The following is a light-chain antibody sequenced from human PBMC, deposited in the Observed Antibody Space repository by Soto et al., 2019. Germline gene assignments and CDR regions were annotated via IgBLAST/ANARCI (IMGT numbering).Light chain of an antibody. CDR1: QSINNW. CDR3: QQYSAYPIT. Sequence: DIQMTQSPSTLSASVGDRVTITCRASQSINNWLAWYQQKPGKAPKLLIYKTSSLESGVPSRFSGSGSGTEFTLTISSLQPDDFAPYFCQQYSAYPITLGQGTKLEIK. CDR2: KTS. V-gene: IGKV1-5*03. J-gene: IGKJ2*01.